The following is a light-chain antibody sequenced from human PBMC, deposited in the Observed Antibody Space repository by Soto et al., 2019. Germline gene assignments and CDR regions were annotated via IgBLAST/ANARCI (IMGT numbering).Light chain of an antibody. V-gene: IGKV3-11*01. CDR1: QSISSY. CDR2: DAS. CDR3: QQRSNWPLT. J-gene: IGKJ3*01. Sequence: EIVLTQSPATLSLSPGERATLSCRASQSISSYLAWYQQKPGQAPRLLIYDASNRATGIPARFSGSGSGTDFTLTISSLEPEDFAVDYGQQRSNWPLTCGPGTKVDIK.